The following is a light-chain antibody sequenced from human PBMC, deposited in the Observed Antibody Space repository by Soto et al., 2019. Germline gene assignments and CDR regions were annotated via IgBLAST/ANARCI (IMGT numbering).Light chain of an antibody. V-gene: IGKV3-15*01. CDR2: GAS. J-gene: IGKJ4*01. CDR1: QTVNNN. Sequence: EIGMTQSQATLSVSPGERATLSCRASQTVNNNLAWYQQKPGQAPRLLIYGASARATGIPARFSGSGSGTEFTLTISSLQSEDFAVYYCQQYNNWPLTFGGGTKVEIK. CDR3: QQYNNWPLT.